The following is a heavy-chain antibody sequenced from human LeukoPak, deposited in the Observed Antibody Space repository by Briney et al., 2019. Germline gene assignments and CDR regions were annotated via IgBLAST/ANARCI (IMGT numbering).Heavy chain of an antibody. CDR1: GFTFSSYG. CDR2: ISYDGSVE. V-gene: IGHV3-30*03. CDR3: ARGFGYDYVWGSYRSYYFDY. Sequence: GGSLRLSCAASGFTFSSYGMHWVRQASGKGLEWVAAISYDGSVEYYADSVKGRFTISRDNSKNTLYLPMNRLRAEDTAVYYCARGFGYDYVWGSYRSYYFDYWGQGTLVTVTS. J-gene: IGHJ4*02. D-gene: IGHD3-16*02.